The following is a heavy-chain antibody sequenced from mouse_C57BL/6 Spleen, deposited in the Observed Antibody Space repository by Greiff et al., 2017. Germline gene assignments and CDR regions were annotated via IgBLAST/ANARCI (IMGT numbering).Heavy chain of an antibody. Sequence: VQLQQSGAELVKPGASVKISCKASGYAFSSYWMNWVKQRPGKGLGWIGQIYPGDGDTNYNGKFMGKATLTAYKSSSTAYMQLSSLTSEDSAVYFCARGDGYDGNWFAYGCQGTLVTVPA. J-gene: IGHJ3*01. V-gene: IGHV1-80*01. CDR2: IYPGDGDT. D-gene: IGHD2-2*01. CDR3: ARGDGYDGNWFAY. CDR1: GYAFSSYW.